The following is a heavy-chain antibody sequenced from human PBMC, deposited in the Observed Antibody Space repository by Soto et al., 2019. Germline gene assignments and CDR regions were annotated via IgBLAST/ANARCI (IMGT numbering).Heavy chain of an antibody. V-gene: IGHV1-18*01. D-gene: IGHD3-3*01. CDR2: ISAYNGNT. CDR3: ARSYDFWSGYYAPFDY. CDR1: GYTFTSYG. Sequence: VASVKVSCKASGYTFTSYGISWVRQAPGQGLEWMGWISAYNGNTNYAQKLQGRVTMTTDTSTSTAYMELRSLRSDDTAVYYCARSYDFWSGYYAPFDYWGQGTLVTSPQ. J-gene: IGHJ4*02.